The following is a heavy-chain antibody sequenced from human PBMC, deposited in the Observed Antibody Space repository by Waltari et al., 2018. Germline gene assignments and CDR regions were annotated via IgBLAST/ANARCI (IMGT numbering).Heavy chain of an antibody. Sequence: EEQLLESGGGLVQPGGSLRRSCATSGFSFSNSWMDWVRQAPGKGLEWVANIAPDGSEKYSVDSVKGRFTVSRDNAKNSLYLQMNNLRAEDTAVYYCSRSLDAWGQGTTITVSS. CDR3: SRSLDA. V-gene: IGHV3-7*01. CDR1: GFSFSNSW. CDR2: IAPDGSEK. J-gene: IGHJ6*02.